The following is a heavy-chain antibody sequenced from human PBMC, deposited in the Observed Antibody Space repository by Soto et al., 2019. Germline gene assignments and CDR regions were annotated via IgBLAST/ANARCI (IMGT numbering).Heavy chain of an antibody. CDR2: IIPIFGTA. Sequence: GASVKVSCKASGGTFSSYAISWVRQAPGQGLEWMGGIIPIFGTANYAQKFQGRVTITADKSTSTAYMELSSLRSEDTAVYYCARDADTAMVNSSFYYYGMDVWGQGPTVPLS. V-gene: IGHV1-69*06. J-gene: IGHJ6*02. CDR1: GGTFSSYA. CDR3: ARDADTAMVNSSFYYYGMDV. D-gene: IGHD5-18*01.